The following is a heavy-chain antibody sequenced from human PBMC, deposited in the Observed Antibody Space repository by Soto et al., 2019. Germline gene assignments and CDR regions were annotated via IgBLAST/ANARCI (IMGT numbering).Heavy chain of an antibody. V-gene: IGHV1-69*01. CDR3: AGHILVVNAMMDYGMDV. CDR1: GGTFSSYA. J-gene: IGHJ6*02. D-gene: IGHD2-21*01. CDR2: IIPIFGTA. Sequence: QVQLVQSGAEVKKPGSSVKVSCKASGGTFSSYAISWVRQAPGQGLEWMGGIIPIFGTANYAQKFQGRVTITADESTSTAYMELSSLRSEDTAVYYCAGHILVVNAMMDYGMDVWGQGTTVTVSS.